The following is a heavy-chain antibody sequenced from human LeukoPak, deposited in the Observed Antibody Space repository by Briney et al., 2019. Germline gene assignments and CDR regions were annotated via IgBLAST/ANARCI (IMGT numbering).Heavy chain of an antibody. CDR3: ARANTLVPYGQFGLNYYYMDV. CDR2: INSDGINT. V-gene: IGHV3-74*01. J-gene: IGHJ6*03. D-gene: IGHD3/OR15-3a*01. CDR1: GFTFSNYW. Sequence: GGSLRLSCAASGFTFSNYWMHWVRQAPGKGLVWVSRINSDGINTSYADSVKGRFTISRDNAKNSLYLQMNSLRAEDTALYYCARANTLVPYGQFGLNYYYMDVWGKGTTVTVSS.